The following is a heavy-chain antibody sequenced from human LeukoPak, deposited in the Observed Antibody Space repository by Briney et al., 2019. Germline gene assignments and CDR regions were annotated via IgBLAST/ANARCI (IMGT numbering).Heavy chain of an antibody. CDR1: GFTFSSYG. CDR3: AREPPPWYGGNSGPAFDY. Sequence: GGSLRLSCAASGFTFSSYGMHWVRQAPGKGLEWVSSISSSSSYIYYADSVKGRFTISRDYAKNSLYLQMNSLRAEDTAVYYCAREPPPWYGGNSGPAFDYWGQGTLVTVSS. J-gene: IGHJ4*02. D-gene: IGHD4-23*01. CDR2: ISSSSSYI. V-gene: IGHV3-21*01.